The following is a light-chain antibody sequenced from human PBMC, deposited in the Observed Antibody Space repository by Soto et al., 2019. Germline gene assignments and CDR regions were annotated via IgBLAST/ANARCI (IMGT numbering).Light chain of an antibody. CDR1: QSISSY. CDR2: AAS. Sequence: DIQMNQSPSSLSASVGDRVTITCRASQSISSYLNWYQQKPGKAPKLLIYAASSLQSGVPSRFSGSGSWTDFTLTISSLQPEDFATYYCQQSYSTLTFGGGTKVEIK. V-gene: IGKV1-39*01. CDR3: QQSYSTLT. J-gene: IGKJ4*01.